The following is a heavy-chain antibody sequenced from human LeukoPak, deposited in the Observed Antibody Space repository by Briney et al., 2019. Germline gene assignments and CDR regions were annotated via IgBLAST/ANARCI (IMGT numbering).Heavy chain of an antibody. CDR3: AKPGGVVRGVIIYYFDY. J-gene: IGHJ4*02. CDR1: GFTFSNYG. Sequence: GGSLRLSCAASGFTFSNYGMTWVRQAPGKGLEWVSAISGSGGSTYYADSVKGRFTISRDNSKNTLYLQMNSLRAEDTAVYYCAKPGGVVRGVIIYYFDYWGQGTLVTVSS. CDR2: ISGSGGST. D-gene: IGHD3-10*01. V-gene: IGHV3-23*01.